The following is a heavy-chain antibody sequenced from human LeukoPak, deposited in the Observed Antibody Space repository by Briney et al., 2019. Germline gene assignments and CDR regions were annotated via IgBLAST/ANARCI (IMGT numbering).Heavy chain of an antibody. Sequence: SETLSPTCAVYGGSLSGYHWSWIRQPPGKGLEWIGEINHSGRTNYNPSLKSRVTISVDMSRKQISLKLNSVTAADTAVYYCACFRIEVAGRYYYYAMDVWGQGTTVTVSS. CDR3: ACFRIEVAGRYYYYAMDV. J-gene: IGHJ6*02. CDR1: GGSLSGYH. D-gene: IGHD6-13*01. CDR2: INHSGRT. V-gene: IGHV4-34*01.